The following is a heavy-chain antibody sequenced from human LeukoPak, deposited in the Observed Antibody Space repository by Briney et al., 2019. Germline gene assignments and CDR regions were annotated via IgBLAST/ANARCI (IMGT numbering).Heavy chain of an antibody. J-gene: IGHJ6*03. Sequence: GGSLRLSCAASGFTFSSYSMNWVRQAPGKGLEWVSSISSSSSYIYYADSVKGRFTISRDNAKNSLYLQMNSLRAEDTAVYYCAKADSYYGSGSSLSANKNYYMDVWGKGTTVTISS. D-gene: IGHD3-10*01. CDR1: GFTFSSYS. CDR2: ISSSSSYI. V-gene: IGHV3-21*01. CDR3: AKADSYYGSGSSLSANKNYYMDV.